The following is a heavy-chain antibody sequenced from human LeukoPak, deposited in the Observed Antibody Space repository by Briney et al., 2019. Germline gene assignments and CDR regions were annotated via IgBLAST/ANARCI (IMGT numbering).Heavy chain of an antibody. J-gene: IGHJ5*02. CDR2: ISAYNGNT. Sequence: ASVKVSCKASGYTFTSYGISWVRQAPGQGLEWMGWISAYNGNTNYAQKLQGRVTMTTDTSTSTAYMELRSLRSDDTAVYYCARVRLAWFGEFIPYWFDPWGQGTLVTVSS. D-gene: IGHD3-10*01. V-gene: IGHV1-18*01. CDR1: GYTFTSYG. CDR3: ARVRLAWFGEFIPYWFDP.